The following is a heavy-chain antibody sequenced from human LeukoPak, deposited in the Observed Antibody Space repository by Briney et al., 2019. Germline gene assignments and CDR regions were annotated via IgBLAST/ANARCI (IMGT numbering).Heavy chain of an antibody. CDR1: GFTFSSYW. CDR3: ARSDGSSWYSLHEY. D-gene: IGHD6-13*01. Sequence: GGSLRLSCAASGFTFSSYWMSWVRQAPGKGLEWVANMNQDGSEIYHVASVKDRFTISRDNAKNSLYLQMNSLRAEDTAVYYCARSDGSSWYSLHEYWGQGTLVTVSS. J-gene: IGHJ4*02. CDR2: MNQDGSEI. V-gene: IGHV3-7*01.